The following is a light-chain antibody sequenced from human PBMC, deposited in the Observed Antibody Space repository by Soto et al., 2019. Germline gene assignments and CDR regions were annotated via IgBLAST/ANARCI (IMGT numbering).Light chain of an antibody. CDR1: SSNIGAGYD. Sequence: QSVLTQPPSVSGAPGQRVTISCTGSSSNIGAGYDVHWYQQLPGTAPKLLIYGNSNRPSGVPDRFSCSKSGTSASLAITGLQAEDEADDYCQSSDSSLSAPDVFGTGTKVTVL. V-gene: IGLV1-40*01. CDR2: GNS. CDR3: QSSDSSLSAPDV. J-gene: IGLJ1*01.